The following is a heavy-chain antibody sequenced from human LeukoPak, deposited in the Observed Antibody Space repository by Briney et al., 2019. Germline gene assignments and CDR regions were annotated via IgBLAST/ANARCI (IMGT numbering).Heavy chain of an antibody. D-gene: IGHD2-21*01. CDR2: IFYSGST. Sequence: SETLSLTCTVSGGSISSTTFLWGWIRQPPGKGLEWIGSIFYSGSTYYNPSLKSRVTISVDTSKNQFSLKLSSVTAADTAVYYCAREGGFVAVERFDYWGQGTLVSVSS. J-gene: IGHJ4*02. CDR1: GGSISSTTFL. V-gene: IGHV4-39*07. CDR3: AREGGFVAVERFDY.